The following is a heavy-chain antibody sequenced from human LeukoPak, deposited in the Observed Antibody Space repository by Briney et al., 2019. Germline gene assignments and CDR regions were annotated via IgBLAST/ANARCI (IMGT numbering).Heavy chain of an antibody. J-gene: IGHJ5*02. Sequence: SETLSVTRTVSGGSISSSSYYWGWIRQPPGKGLEWIGIIYYSGSTYYNPSLKSRLTISVDTSKNQFSLKLSSVTATDTAVYYCARRGYCSSTRCYEYWFFPWGEGTRVTVSS. CDR2: IYYSGST. V-gene: IGHV4-39*01. CDR3: ARRGYCSSTRCYEYWFFP. D-gene: IGHD2-2*01. CDR1: GGSISSSSYY.